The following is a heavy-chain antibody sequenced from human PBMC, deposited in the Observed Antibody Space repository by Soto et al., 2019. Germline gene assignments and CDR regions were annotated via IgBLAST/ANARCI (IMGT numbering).Heavy chain of an antibody. V-gene: IGHV1-3*04. Sequence: QAQLVQCGAEVQKPGASVKVSCRASRYAFTRFTIHWVRQAPGQRLEWMGSINTGNGNTRFLQKFQGRVTFTRDTSANTAYMELSSLISEDTAVYYCARPKDYDDCLDLWGQGTLVTVSS. D-gene: IGHD3-22*01. CDR1: RYAFTRFT. CDR3: ARPKDYDDCLDL. CDR2: INTGNGNT. J-gene: IGHJ4*02.